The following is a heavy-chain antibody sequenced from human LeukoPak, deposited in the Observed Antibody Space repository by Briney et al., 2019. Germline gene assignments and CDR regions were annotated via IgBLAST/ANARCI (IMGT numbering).Heavy chain of an antibody. CDR1: GGTFSNYA. V-gene: IGHV1-69*05. Sequence: GASVKVSCKASGGTFSNYAISWVRQAPGQGLEWMGRIIPIFGSTNFAQQFQGRVTITTDESTSTAYMELSSLRSEDTAVYYCARGVFYGANSYFDYWGQGTLVTVSS. D-gene: IGHD4/OR15-4a*01. J-gene: IGHJ4*02. CDR3: ARGVFYGANSYFDY. CDR2: IIPIFGST.